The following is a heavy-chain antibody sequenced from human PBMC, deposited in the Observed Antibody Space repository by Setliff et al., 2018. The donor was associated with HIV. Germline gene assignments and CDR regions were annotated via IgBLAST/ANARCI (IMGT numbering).Heavy chain of an antibody. CDR3: ARGLSFYDPGGFDY. D-gene: IGHD3-22*01. Sequence: PSETLSLTCTVPGGSINRSNYYWGWIRQPPGKGLEWIGEINHSGSTNYNPSLKSRVTISVDTSKNQFSLKLRSVTAADTAVYYCARGLSFYDPGGFDYWGQGTLVTVSS. J-gene: IGHJ4*02. CDR2: INHSGST. CDR1: GGSINRSNYY. V-gene: IGHV4-39*07.